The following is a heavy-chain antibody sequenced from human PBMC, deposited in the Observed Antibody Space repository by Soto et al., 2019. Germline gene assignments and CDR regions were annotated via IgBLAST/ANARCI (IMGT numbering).Heavy chain of an antibody. J-gene: IGHJ5*02. CDR1: GLTFSDCA. Sequence: PGGSLRISCAASGLTFSDCAMYWVRQVPGKGLEWVSSISASGGGTYYADSVKGRFTISRDNSKNTLYLQMNSLRDEDTAVYYCAKKGTETVGQSWIDPWGQGTLVTVSS. D-gene: IGHD1-26*01. CDR2: ISASGGGT. CDR3: AKKGTETVGQSWIDP. V-gene: IGHV3-23*01.